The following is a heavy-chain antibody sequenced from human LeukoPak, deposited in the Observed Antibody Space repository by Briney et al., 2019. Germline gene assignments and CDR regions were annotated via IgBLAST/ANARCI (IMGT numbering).Heavy chain of an antibody. D-gene: IGHD4-11*01. Sequence: SETLSLTCTVSGDSISSYYWSWIRQPAGKGLEWIGRIYTSGSTNYNPSLKSRVTISVDKSKNQFSLKLSSVTAADTAVYYCARSRADDYMPRDWGQGTLVTVSS. J-gene: IGHJ4*02. V-gene: IGHV4-4*07. CDR3: ARSRADDYMPRD. CDR2: IYTSGST. CDR1: GDSISSYY.